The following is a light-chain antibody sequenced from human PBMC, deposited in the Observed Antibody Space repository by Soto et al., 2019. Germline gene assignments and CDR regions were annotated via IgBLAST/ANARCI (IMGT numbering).Light chain of an antibody. J-gene: IGKJ1*01. V-gene: IGKV1-8*01. CDR2: AAS. CDR3: QQYSSYPWT. Sequence: AIRMTQSPSSLSASTGDRVTITCRASQDISNSLVWYQQKPGKAPKVLIHAASTFQSGVSSRFSGSGSGTDFTLTISRLQSEDFATYYCQQYSSYPWTFGQGTKV. CDR1: QDISNS.